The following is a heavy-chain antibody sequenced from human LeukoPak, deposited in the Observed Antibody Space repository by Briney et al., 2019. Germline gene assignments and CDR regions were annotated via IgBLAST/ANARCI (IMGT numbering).Heavy chain of an antibody. V-gene: IGHV4-59*01. D-gene: IGHD2-21*01. J-gene: IGHJ5*02. Sequence: PSETLSLTCTVSGGSISSYYWSWIRQPPGKGLEWIGYIYYSGSTNYNPSLKSRVTISVDTSKNQFSLKLSSVTAADTAVYYCAISKTYGIYCGGDCFLGGEGCSAPGGQGPLVTVSS. CDR1: GGSISSYY. CDR3: AISKTYGIYCGGDCFLGGEGCSAP. CDR2: IYYSGST.